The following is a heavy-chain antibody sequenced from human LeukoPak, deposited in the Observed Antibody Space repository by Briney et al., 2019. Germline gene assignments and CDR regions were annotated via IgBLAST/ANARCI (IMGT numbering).Heavy chain of an antibody. CDR2: IYYSGST. J-gene: IGHJ3*02. V-gene: IGHV4-39*07. CDR3: ARVVAVAGTPDAFDI. CDR1: GGSISSSSDY. Sequence: SETLSLTCTVSGGSISSSSDYWGWIRQPPGKGLEWIGSIYYSGSTYYNPSLKSRVTISVDTSKNQFSLKLSSVTAADTAVYYCARVVAVAGTPDAFDIWGQGTMVTVSS. D-gene: IGHD6-19*01.